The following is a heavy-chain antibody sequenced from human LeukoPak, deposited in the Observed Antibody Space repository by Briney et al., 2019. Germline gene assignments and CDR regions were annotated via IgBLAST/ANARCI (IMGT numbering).Heavy chain of an antibody. CDR2: IKEDGSEE. J-gene: IGHJ3*01. D-gene: IGHD3-22*01. V-gene: IGHV3-7*01. Sequence: GGSLRLSCAASGFTFSSYWMSWVRQAPGKGLECVADIKEDGSEEYYVDSVKGRFSISRDNAKNSLYLQMNSLRAEDTAVYYCARDWLAGNPYHAFDLWGKGTMVTVSS. CDR3: ARDWLAGNPYHAFDL. CDR1: GFTFSSYW.